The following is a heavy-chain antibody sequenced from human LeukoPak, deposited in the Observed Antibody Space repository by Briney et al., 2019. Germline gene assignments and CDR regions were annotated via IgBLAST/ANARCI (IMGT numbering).Heavy chain of an antibody. Sequence: SVKVSCKASGGTFSSYAISWVRQAPGQGLEWMGRIIPILGIANYAQKFQGRVTITADKSTSTAYMELSSLRSEDTAVYYCARDTVAGRANWFDPWGQGTLVTVSS. CDR2: IIPILGIA. V-gene: IGHV1-69*04. J-gene: IGHJ5*02. D-gene: IGHD6-19*01. CDR3: ARDTVAGRANWFDP. CDR1: GGTFSSYA.